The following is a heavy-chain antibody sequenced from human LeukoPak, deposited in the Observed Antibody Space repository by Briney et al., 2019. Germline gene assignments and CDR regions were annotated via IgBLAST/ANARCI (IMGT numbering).Heavy chain of an antibody. CDR2: ISSSSSYI. D-gene: IGHD6-19*01. Sequence: GGSLRLSCAASGFTFSSYSINWVRQAPGKGLEWVSSISSSSSYIYYADSVKGRFTISRDNAKNSLYLQMNSLRAEDTAVYYCARGHAVVGPFINYYYMDVWGKGTTVTISS. J-gene: IGHJ6*03. CDR1: GFTFSSYS. V-gene: IGHV3-21*01. CDR3: ARGHAVVGPFINYYYMDV.